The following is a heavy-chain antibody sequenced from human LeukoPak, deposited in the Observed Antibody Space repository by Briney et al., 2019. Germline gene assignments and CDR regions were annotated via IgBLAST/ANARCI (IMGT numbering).Heavy chain of an antibody. CDR3: ARRAGAYSHPYDY. V-gene: IGHV3-23*01. CDR2: INGSGGST. Sequence: PGGSLRLSCAASGFTFSSYAMSWVRQAPGKGLEWVSDINGSGGSTYYADSVKGRFTISRDNAKNTLYLQMNSLRAEDTAVYYCARRAGAYSHPYDYWGQGTLVTVSS. CDR1: GFTFSSYA. D-gene: IGHD4/OR15-4a*01. J-gene: IGHJ4*02.